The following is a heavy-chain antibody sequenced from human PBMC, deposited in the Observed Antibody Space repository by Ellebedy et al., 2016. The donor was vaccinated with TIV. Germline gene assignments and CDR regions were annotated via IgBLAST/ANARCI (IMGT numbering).Heavy chain of an antibody. V-gene: IGHV1-18*04. CDR2: ISGYNGDT. J-gene: IGHJ5*02. D-gene: IGHD5/OR15-5a*01. Sequence: ASVKVSCKASGYTFTNYGISWVRQAPGQGLEWMGWISGYNGDTNYAQKFQGRVTMTIETSTNTVYMELRNLSFDDTAVYYCTRGFYEKFDPWGQGTPVTVS. CDR3: TRGFYEKFDP. CDR1: GYTFTNYG.